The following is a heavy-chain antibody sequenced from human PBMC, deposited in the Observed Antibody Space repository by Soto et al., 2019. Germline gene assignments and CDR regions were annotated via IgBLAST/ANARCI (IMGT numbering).Heavy chain of an antibody. V-gene: IGHV3-21*01. CDR2: ISITSNYI. Sequence: EVQLVESGGGLVKPGGSLRLSCAASGFSFNTYSMNWVRQAPGKGLEWVSSISITSNYIYYADSLKGRFTISRDNAKNSLYLQMNSLRVEDTAVYYCARDANGGYARDFDYWGQGTLVTVSS. CDR1: GFSFNTYS. CDR3: ARDANGGYARDFDY. J-gene: IGHJ4*02. D-gene: IGHD5-12*01.